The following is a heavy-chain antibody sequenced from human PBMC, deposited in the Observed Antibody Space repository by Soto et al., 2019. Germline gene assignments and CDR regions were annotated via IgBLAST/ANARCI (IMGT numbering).Heavy chain of an antibody. V-gene: IGHV3-30*18. D-gene: IGHD3-9*01. Sequence: QMQLVESGGGVVQPGRSLRLSCAASGFTFSSYAMHWVRQAPGKGLEWVAGITYDGYSKYYADSAKGRFTISRDNSKNTVFVQMTSLRAVDTAVYYCAKDMLGGDVLTGYHVAWGQGTLVTVSS. CDR2: ITYDGYSK. J-gene: IGHJ5*02. CDR3: AKDMLGGDVLTGYHVA. CDR1: GFTFSSYA.